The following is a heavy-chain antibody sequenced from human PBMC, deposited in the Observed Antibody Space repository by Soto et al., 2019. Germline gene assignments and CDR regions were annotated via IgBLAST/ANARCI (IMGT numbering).Heavy chain of an antibody. CDR2: VFYSGSP. CDR1: GGSISSSHY. Sequence: QLQLQESGPGLVKSSETLSLTCTVSGGSISSSHYWGWIRQPPGKGLEWIGSVFYSGSPYYSPSFKSRITISVDTSKNQFSLRVRSVTATDTAVDFCARHYNTGAFFDYWGQGNLVTGSS. J-gene: IGHJ4*02. V-gene: IGHV4-39*01. D-gene: IGHD1-20*01. CDR3: ARHYNTGAFFDY.